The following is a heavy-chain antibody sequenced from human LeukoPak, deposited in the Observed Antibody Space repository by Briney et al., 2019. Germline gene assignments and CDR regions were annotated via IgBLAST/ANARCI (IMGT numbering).Heavy chain of an antibody. V-gene: IGHV3-33*01. CDR2: LLYDGNTK. Sequence: GGSLRLSCAAPGFSLGNYGMHWVRQAPGKGLEWVAALLYDGNTKHYADSVKGRFTISRDISKNTFYLQMNSLTAEDTAVYYCARDHRPEIQYYYMDVWGKGTTVAVSS. CDR1: GFSLGNYG. J-gene: IGHJ6*03. D-gene: IGHD1-14*01. CDR3: ARDHRPEIQYYYMDV.